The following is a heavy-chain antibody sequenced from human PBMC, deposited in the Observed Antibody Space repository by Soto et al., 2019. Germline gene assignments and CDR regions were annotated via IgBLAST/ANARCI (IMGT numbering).Heavy chain of an antibody. V-gene: IGHV2-5*01. Sequence: GPTLVNPTQTLTLTCTFSGFSLSTSGVGVGWIRQPPGKALEWLALIYWNDDKRYSPSLKSRLTITKDTSKNQVVLTMTNMDPVDTATYYCAHRGPIAARPNYYYYGMDVWGQGTTVTVSS. CDR3: AHRGPIAARPNYYYYGMDV. CDR1: GFSLSTSGVG. J-gene: IGHJ6*02. D-gene: IGHD6-6*01. CDR2: IYWNDDK.